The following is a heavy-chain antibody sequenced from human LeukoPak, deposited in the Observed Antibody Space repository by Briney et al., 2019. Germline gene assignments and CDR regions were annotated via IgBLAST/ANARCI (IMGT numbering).Heavy chain of an antibody. CDR3: AKDILYYDSSGPLDY. V-gene: IGHV3-21*01. CDR1: GFIFSDYS. J-gene: IGHJ4*02. Sequence: GGSLRLSCATSGFIFSDYSINWVRQAPGKGLEWVSCISSVSKYMYYADSVKGRFTISRDNSKNTLYLQMNSLRAEDTAVYYCAKDILYYDSSGPLDYWGQGTLVTVSS. D-gene: IGHD3-22*01. CDR2: ISSVSKYM.